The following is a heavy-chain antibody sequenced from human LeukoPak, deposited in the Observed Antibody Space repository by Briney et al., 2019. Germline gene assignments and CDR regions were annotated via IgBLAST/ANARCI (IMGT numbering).Heavy chain of an antibody. D-gene: IGHD3-22*01. Sequence: PSETLSLTCTVSGGSISSGDYYWSWIRQPPGKGLEWIGYIYYSGSTYYNPSLKSRVTISVDTSKNQFSLKLSSVTAADTAVYYCASYYDSSGRFDYWGQGTLVTVSS. J-gene: IGHJ4*02. CDR2: IYYSGST. CDR1: GGSISSGDYY. CDR3: ASYYDSSGRFDY. V-gene: IGHV4-30-4*01.